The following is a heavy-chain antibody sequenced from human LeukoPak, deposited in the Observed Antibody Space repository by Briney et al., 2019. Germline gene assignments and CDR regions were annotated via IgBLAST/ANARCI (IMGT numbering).Heavy chain of an antibody. CDR1: GYTFTSYY. CDR3: VREEVGGYFDY. Sequence: ASVKVSCKASGYTFTSYYMHWVRQAPGQGLEWMGIINPSGGNTNHAQKFQGRVTMTRDTSTSTVYMELSSLRSDDTAVYYCVREEVGGYFDYWGQGTQVTVSS. V-gene: IGHV1-46*01. D-gene: IGHD3-10*01. J-gene: IGHJ4*02. CDR2: INPSGGNT.